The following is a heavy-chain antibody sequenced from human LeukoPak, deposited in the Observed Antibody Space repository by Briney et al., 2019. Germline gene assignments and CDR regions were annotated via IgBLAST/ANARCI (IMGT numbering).Heavy chain of an antibody. Sequence: GASVKVSCKASGYTFTGYYMHWVRQAPGQGLEWMGWINPNSGGTNYAQKFQGRVTMTRDTSISTAYMELSRLRSDDTAVYYCARENVVVVPAARGDAFDIWGQGTMVTVSS. CDR1: GYTFTGYY. CDR2: INPNSGGT. J-gene: IGHJ3*02. D-gene: IGHD2-2*01. V-gene: IGHV1-2*02. CDR3: ARENVVVVPAARGDAFDI.